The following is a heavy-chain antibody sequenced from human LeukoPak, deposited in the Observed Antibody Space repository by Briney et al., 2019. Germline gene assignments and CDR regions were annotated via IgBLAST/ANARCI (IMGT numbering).Heavy chain of an antibody. CDR1: GYTFTGDY. CDR3: ARVGGVGYCSGGSCYAIDY. Sequence: ASVKVSCKASGYTFTGDYMHWVRPAPGQGLEWVGLINPNSGGTNYAQEFQGRVTITRDTSISTASMELSRLRSDDTAVDYCARVGGVGYCSGGSCYAIDYWGQGTLVTVSS. CDR2: INPNSGGT. J-gene: IGHJ4*02. D-gene: IGHD2-15*01. V-gene: IGHV1-2*02.